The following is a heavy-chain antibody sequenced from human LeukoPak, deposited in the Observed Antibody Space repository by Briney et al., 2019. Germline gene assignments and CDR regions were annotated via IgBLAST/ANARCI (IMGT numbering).Heavy chain of an antibody. D-gene: IGHD3-22*01. CDR1: GGSISSSSYY. CDR3: AGFGGNYYDSSGYHDAFDI. J-gene: IGHJ3*02. CDR2: IYYSGST. Sequence: PSETLSLTCTVSGGSISSSSYYWGWIRQPPGKGLEWIGSIYYSGSTYYNPSLKSRVTISVDTSKNQFSLKLSSVTAADTAAYYCAGFGGNYYDSSGYHDAFDIWGQGTMVTVSS. V-gene: IGHV4-39*01.